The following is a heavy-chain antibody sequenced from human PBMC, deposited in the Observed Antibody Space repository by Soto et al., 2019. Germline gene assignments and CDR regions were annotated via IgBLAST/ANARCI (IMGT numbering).Heavy chain of an antibody. D-gene: IGHD3-22*01. V-gene: IGHV4-30-4*01. CDR1: GGSISSGDYY. Sequence: SETLSLTCTFSGGSISSGDYYLSWIRQPPGKGLEWIGYIYYSGSTYYNPSLKSRVTISVDTSKNQFSLKLSSVTAADTAVYYCASLPYYYDSSGYYYWGQGTLVTVSS. CDR2: IYYSGST. J-gene: IGHJ4*02. CDR3: ASLPYYYDSSGYYY.